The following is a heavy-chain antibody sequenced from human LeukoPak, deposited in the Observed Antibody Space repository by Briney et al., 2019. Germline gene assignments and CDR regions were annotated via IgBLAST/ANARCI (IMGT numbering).Heavy chain of an antibody. V-gene: IGHV3-23*01. CDR1: GLTFSDYR. J-gene: IGHJ4*02. D-gene: IGHD5-24*01. CDR3: AKVIREVDMSHDY. CDR2: TAGADDVI. Sequence: GGSLRLSCAVSGLTFSDYRMIWVRQAPEKRLEWVAVTAGADDVIQYADSVKGRFTISTDNSKNTVYLQMNSLRAEDTAVYYCAKVIREVDMSHDYWGQGALVTVSS.